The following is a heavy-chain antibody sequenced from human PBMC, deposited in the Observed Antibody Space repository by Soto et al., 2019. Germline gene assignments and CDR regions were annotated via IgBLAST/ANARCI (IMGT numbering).Heavy chain of an antibody. CDR2: ISGSGDST. Sequence: EVQLLESGGGLVQPGGSLRLSCAASGFTFSSYAMSWVRQAPGRGLEWVSSISGSGDSTYYADSVKGRFTISRDNSKNMLYLELNSLRAEDTALYYCARDRLASVVIEGTFYWGQRTLVTVSS. J-gene: IGHJ4*02. CDR1: GFTFSSYA. CDR3: ARDRLASVVIEGTFY. D-gene: IGHD2-15*01. V-gene: IGHV3-23*01.